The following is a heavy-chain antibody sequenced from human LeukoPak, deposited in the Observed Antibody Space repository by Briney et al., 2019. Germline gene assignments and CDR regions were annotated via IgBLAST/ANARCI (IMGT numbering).Heavy chain of an antibody. Sequence: GASVKVSCKASGGTFSSYAISWVRQAPGQGLEWMGGIIPIFGTANYAQKFQGRVTITADESTSTAYMELSSLRSEDTAVYYCATDYDGNLGFDYWGQGTLVAVSS. D-gene: IGHD4-23*01. J-gene: IGHJ4*02. V-gene: IGHV1-69*13. CDR2: IIPIFGTA. CDR1: GGTFSSYA. CDR3: ATDYDGNLGFDY.